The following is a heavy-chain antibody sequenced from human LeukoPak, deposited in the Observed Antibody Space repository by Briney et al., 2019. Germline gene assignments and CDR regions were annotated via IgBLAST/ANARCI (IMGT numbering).Heavy chain of an antibody. Sequence: GGSLRLSCAASGFTFSSYAMSWVRQAPGKGLEWVTAISGSGGSTYYADSVKGRFTISRDNSKNTLYLQMNSLRAEDTAVYYCAKDLPRPQWLGYFDYWGQGTLVTVSS. J-gene: IGHJ4*02. V-gene: IGHV3-23*01. D-gene: IGHD6-19*01. CDR1: GFTFSSYA. CDR3: AKDLPRPQWLGYFDY. CDR2: ISGSGGST.